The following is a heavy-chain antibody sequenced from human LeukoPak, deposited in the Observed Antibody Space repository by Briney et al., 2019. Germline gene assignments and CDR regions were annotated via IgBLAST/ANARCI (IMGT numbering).Heavy chain of an antibody. CDR1: GYIFTSYG. D-gene: IGHD3-10*01. CDR2: ISAYNGNT. Sequence: ASVKVSCKASGYIFTSYGISWVRQAPGQGLEWMGWISAYNGNTNYAQKLQGRVTMTTDTSTSTAYMELKSLRSDDTAVYYCARAPVLLWFGELFPFDYWGQGTLVTVSS. CDR3: ARAPVLLWFGELFPFDY. J-gene: IGHJ4*02. V-gene: IGHV1-18*01.